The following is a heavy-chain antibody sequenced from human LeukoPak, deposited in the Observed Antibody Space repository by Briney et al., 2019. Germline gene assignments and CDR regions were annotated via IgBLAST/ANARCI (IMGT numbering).Heavy chain of an antibody. CDR2: MYYSGST. J-gene: IGHJ4*02. Sequence: SETLSLTCTVSGGPVSSYYWSWIRQPPGKGLEWIGYMYYSGSTNYNPSLKSRVTISLDKSKNQFSLKLYSVTAADTAVYYCARASHDYGDYSHFDYWGQGTLVTVSS. CDR3: ARASHDYGDYSHFDY. CDR1: GGPVSSYY. V-gene: IGHV4-59*02. D-gene: IGHD4-17*01.